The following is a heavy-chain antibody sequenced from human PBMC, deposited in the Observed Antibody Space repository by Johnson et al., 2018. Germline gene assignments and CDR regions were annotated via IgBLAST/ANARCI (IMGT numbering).Heavy chain of an antibody. CDR1: GGSISSSSYY. V-gene: IGHV4-39*01. Sequence: QVQLVESGPGLVKPSETLSLCCTVSGGSISSSSYYWGWIRQPPGKGLEWIGSIYYSGSTYYNPSLKSRVTISVDTSKNQSSLQLSSVTAADTAVYYCARHAEGVIYYYYMDVWGKGTTVTVSS. J-gene: IGHJ6*03. CDR2: IYYSGST. D-gene: IGHD2-8*01. CDR3: ARHAEGVIYYYYMDV.